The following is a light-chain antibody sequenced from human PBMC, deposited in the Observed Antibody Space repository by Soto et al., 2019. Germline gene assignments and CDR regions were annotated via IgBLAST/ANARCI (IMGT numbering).Light chain of an antibody. CDR3: QQNKSPPAT. CDR2: AAS. Sequence: DIQMTQSPSSLSASVGDRVTITWQARQPISSSFDWYPKNPGKAHQLLIYAASSLQRGVSSRFSGSGSGKDFTLTISRLQADDFASYCWQQNKSPPATFGQGTKVDIK. V-gene: IGKV1-39*01. CDR1: QPISSS. J-gene: IGKJ1*01.